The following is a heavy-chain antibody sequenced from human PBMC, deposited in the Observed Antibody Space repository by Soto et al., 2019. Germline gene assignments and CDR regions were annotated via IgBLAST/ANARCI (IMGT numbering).Heavy chain of an antibody. V-gene: IGHV3-23*01. J-gene: IGHJ6*03. CDR3: AKDSHSSSSLYYYYYYMDV. CDR2: ISGSGGSA. Sequence: GGSLRLSCAASGFTFSSYAMSWVRQAPGKGLEWVSAISGSGGSAYYADSVKGRFTISRDNSKNTLYLQMNSLRAADTAVYYCAKDSHSSSSLYYYYYYMDVWGKVTTVTVSS. CDR1: GFTFSSYA. D-gene: IGHD6-6*01.